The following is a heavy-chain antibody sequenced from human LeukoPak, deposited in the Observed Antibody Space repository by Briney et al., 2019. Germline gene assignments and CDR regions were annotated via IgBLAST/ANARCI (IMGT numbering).Heavy chain of an antibody. CDR3: AARSRNWNDVHAVAFDI. V-gene: IGHV4-4*07. CDR1: GGSISSYY. D-gene: IGHD1-1*01. Sequence: SETLSLTCTVSGGSISSYYWSWIRQPAGKGLEWIGRIYTSGSTNYNPSLKSRVTMSVDTSKNQFSLKLSSVTAADTAVYYCAARSRNWNDVHAVAFDIWGQGTMVTVSS. CDR2: IYTSGST. J-gene: IGHJ3*02.